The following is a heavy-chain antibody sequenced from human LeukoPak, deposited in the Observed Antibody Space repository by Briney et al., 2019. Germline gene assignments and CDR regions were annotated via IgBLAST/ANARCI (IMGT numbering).Heavy chain of an antibody. CDR3: ARESGHSYGFGFDY. CDR1: GFTVSSNY. D-gene: IGHD5-18*01. J-gene: IGHJ4*02. CDR2: IYSGGST. V-gene: IGHV3-53*01. Sequence: PGGSLRLSCAASGFTVSSNYMSWVRQAPGKGLEWVSVIYSGGSTYYADSVKGRFTISRDNSKNTLYLQMNSLRAEDTAVYYCARESGHSYGFGFDYWGQGTLVTVSS.